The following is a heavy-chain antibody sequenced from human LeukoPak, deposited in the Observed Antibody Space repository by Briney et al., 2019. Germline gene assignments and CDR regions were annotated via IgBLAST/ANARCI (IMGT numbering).Heavy chain of an antibody. D-gene: IGHD6-19*01. V-gene: IGHV3-11*01. CDR3: ARDRRWLDTFDY. J-gene: IGHJ4*02. Sequence: GGSLRLSCAASGFTFSDYYMSWIRQAPGKGLEWVSYISSSGSTIYYADSVKGRFTISRDNAKNSLYLQMYSLRAEDTAVYYCARDRRWLDTFDYWGQGTLVTVSS. CDR2: ISSSGSTI. CDR1: GFTFSDYY.